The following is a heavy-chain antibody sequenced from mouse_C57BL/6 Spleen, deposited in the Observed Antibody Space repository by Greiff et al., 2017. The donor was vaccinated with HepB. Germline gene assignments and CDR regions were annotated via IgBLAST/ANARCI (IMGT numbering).Heavy chain of an antibody. CDR2: IHPNSGST. J-gene: IGHJ4*01. CDR3: ARRVITTGYAMDY. D-gene: IGHD1-1*01. V-gene: IGHV1-64*01. Sequence: QVQLQQPGAELVKPGASVKLSCKASGYTFTSYWMHWVKQRPGQGLEWIGMIHPNSGSTNYNEKFKSKATLTVDKSSSTAYMQLSSLTSEDSAVYHCARRVITTGYAMDYWGQGTSVTVSS. CDR1: GYTFTSYW.